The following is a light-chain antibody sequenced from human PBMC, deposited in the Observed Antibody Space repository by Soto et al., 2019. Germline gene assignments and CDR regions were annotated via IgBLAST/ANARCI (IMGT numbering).Light chain of an antibody. CDR3: QQYNNWWT. CDR1: QSVSNN. CDR2: GAS. V-gene: IGKV3-15*01. Sequence: EVVMTQSPATLSVSPGERATLSCRASQSVSNNLAWYQQKPGQAPRLLIYGASTRATGIPARFSGSGSGTDFTLTISSLQSEDFAVYYWQQYNNWWTFGQGTKVEIK. J-gene: IGKJ1*01.